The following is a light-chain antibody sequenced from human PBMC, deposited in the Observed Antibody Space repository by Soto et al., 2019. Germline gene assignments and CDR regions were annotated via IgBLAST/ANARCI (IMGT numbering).Light chain of an antibody. CDR1: NSNIASNT. CDR3: AAWDDTLKRYV. CDR2: YNN. J-gene: IGLJ1*01. Sequence: SVLTQPPSASETPGQTVSISCSGSNSNIASNTVNWYQHLPGPAPKLLVYYNNQRPSGVPDRFSGSKSGTSASLAISGLQSEDESDYYCAAWDDTLKRYVFGTGTKGTV. V-gene: IGLV1-44*01.